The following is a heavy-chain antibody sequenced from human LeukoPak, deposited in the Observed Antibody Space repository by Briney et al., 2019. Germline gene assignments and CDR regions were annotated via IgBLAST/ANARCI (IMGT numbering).Heavy chain of an antibody. CDR3: AGDDYGGNSLDY. D-gene: IGHD4-23*01. CDR1: GFTFSSYS. V-gene: IGHV3-21*01. J-gene: IGHJ4*02. CDR2: ISSSSYI. Sequence: PGGSLRLSCAASGFTFSSYSMNWVRQAPGKGLEWVSSISSSSYIYYADSVKGRFTISRDNAKNSLYLQMNSLRAEDTAVYYCAGDDYGGNSLDYWGQGTLVTVSS.